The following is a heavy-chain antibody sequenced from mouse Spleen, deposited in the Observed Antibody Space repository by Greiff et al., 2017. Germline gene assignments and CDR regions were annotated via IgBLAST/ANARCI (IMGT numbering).Heavy chain of an antibody. CDR2: IYPRSGNT. J-gene: IGHJ2*01. CDR1: GYTFTNYG. Sequence: VKLVESGAELARPGASVKLSCKASGYTFTNYGISWVKQRTGQGLEWIGEIYPRSGNTYYNEKFKGKATLTADKSSSTAYMELRSLTSEDSAIYFCARGTGTGDYWGQGTTLTVSS. CDR3: ARGTGTGDY. V-gene: IGHV1-81*01. D-gene: IGHD4-1*01.